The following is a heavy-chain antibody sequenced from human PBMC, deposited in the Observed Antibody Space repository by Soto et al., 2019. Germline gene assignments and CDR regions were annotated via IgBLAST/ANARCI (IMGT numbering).Heavy chain of an antibody. Sequence: QVQLVQSGGEVKKPGSSVKVSCKASGGTFSSYAISWVRQAPGQGLEWMGGIIPIFGTANYAQKFQGRVTINADDSTSTAYMGLSSLRSEDTGVYYCARNYNWNPYYNWFDPWGQGTLVTVSS. CDR1: GGTFSSYA. CDR3: ARNYNWNPYYNWFDP. V-gene: IGHV1-69*01. J-gene: IGHJ5*02. CDR2: IIPIFGTA. D-gene: IGHD1-20*01.